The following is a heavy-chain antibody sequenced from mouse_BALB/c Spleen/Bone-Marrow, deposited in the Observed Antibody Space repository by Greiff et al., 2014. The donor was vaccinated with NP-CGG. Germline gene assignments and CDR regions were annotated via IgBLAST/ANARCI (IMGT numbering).Heavy chain of an antibody. J-gene: IGHJ2*01. V-gene: IGHV14-3*02. CDR1: GFNIKDTY. Sequence: EVHLVESGAELVKPGASVKLSCTAPGFNIKDTYMHWVKQRPEQGLEWIGRIDPANGNTKYDPKFQGKATITADTSSNTAYLQLSSLTSEDTAVYYCARYYYGSSYFDYWGQGTTLTVSS. D-gene: IGHD1-1*01. CDR3: ARYYYGSSYFDY. CDR2: IDPANGNT.